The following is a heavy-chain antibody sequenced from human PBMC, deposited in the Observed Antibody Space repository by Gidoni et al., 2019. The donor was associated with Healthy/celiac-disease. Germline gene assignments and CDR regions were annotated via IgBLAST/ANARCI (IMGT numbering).Heavy chain of an antibody. Sequence: EVQLVESGGGLVQPGRSLRLSCAASGFTFDDYAMHWVRQAPGKGLEWVSGISWNSGSIGYADSVKGRFTISRDNAKNSLYLQMNSLRAEDTALYYCAKDQNDFWSGYFDYWGQGTLVTVSS. CDR2: ISWNSGSI. V-gene: IGHV3-9*01. D-gene: IGHD3-3*01. CDR3: AKDQNDFWSGYFDY. J-gene: IGHJ4*02. CDR1: GFTFDDYA.